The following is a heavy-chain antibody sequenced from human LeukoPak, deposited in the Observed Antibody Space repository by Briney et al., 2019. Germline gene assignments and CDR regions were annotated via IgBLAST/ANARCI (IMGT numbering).Heavy chain of an antibody. Sequence: SVKVSCKASGGTLNSYSITWVRQAPGQGLEWMGGIIPIFSTANYAQKFQGRVTITADESTNTAYMELSSLTSDDTAVYYCARGNSRWSTPTSSYYYRMDVCGQGTTVAVSS. CDR2: IIPIFSTA. D-gene: IGHD4-23*01. CDR1: GGTLNSYS. J-gene: IGHJ6*02. CDR3: ARGNSRWSTPTSSYYYRMDV. V-gene: IGHV1-69*13.